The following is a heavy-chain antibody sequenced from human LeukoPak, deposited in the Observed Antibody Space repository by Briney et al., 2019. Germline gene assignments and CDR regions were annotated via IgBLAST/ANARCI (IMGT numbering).Heavy chain of an antibody. Sequence: GESLKISCKGSGYSFTSYWIGWVRQMPGKGLEWMGIIYPGDSDTRYSPSFQGQVTISADTSISTAYLQWSSLKASDTAMYYCARQDGIAAAGFSEAFDIWGQGTMVTVSS. D-gene: IGHD6-13*01. V-gene: IGHV5-51*01. CDR2: IYPGDSDT. CDR3: ARQDGIAAAGFSEAFDI. CDR1: GYSFTSYW. J-gene: IGHJ3*02.